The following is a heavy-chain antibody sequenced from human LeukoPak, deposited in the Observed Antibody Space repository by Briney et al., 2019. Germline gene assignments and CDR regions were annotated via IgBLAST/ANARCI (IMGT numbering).Heavy chain of an antibody. CDR1: GLTFGSYE. V-gene: IGHV3-48*03. J-gene: IGHJ3*02. Sequence: GGSLRLSCAASGLTFGSYEMNWVRQAPGKRLEWLSYISNTDNNIHYADSVKGRFTISRDNAKNSLYLQMNSPRAEDTAVYYCVRIDYGDFTQAFDIWGQGTMVTVSS. D-gene: IGHD4-17*01. CDR3: VRIDYGDFTQAFDI. CDR2: ISNTDNNI.